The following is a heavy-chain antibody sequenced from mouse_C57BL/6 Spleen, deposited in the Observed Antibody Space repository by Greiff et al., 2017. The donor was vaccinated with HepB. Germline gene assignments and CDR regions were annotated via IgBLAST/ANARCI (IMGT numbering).Heavy chain of an antibody. CDR3: ASYGSSYPFAY. CDR2: ILPGSGST. J-gene: IGHJ3*01. CDR1: GYTFTGYW. V-gene: IGHV1-9*01. Sequence: VQLQQSGAELMKPGASVKLSCKATGYTFTGYWIEWVKQRPGHGLEWIGEILPGSGSTNYNEKFKGKATLTADTSSNTAYMQLSSLTTEDSAIYYCASYGSSYPFAYWGQGTLVTVSA. D-gene: IGHD1-1*01.